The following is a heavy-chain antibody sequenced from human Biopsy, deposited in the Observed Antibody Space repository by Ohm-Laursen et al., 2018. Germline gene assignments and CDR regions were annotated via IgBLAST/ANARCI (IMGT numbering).Heavy chain of an antibody. CDR3: AKNSGYSHDY. CDR2: IYYTGKT. D-gene: IGHD3-22*01. V-gene: IGHV4-59*07. CDR1: DGSISGYY. Sequence: DTLSLTCTVSDGSISGYYWSWIRQAPGKGLEWIGFIYYTGKTKSNPSLKSRLTMSVDTSKNQFSLNLTTVTTADTAVYYCAKNSGYSHDYWGQGILVTVPS. J-gene: IGHJ4*01.